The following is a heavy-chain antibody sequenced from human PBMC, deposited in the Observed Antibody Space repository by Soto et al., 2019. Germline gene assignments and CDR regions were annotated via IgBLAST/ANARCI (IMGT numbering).Heavy chain of an antibody. Sequence: GGSLRLSCAASGFTFSTYAMSWVRQAPGKGLEWVSVISSGGTTTYYPDSVKGRFTISRDNSKNTLYLQVNSLRAEDTATYYCARDVGSSGSSRWFDTWGQGTLVTVSS. CDR3: ARDVGSSGSSRWFDT. CDR1: GFTFSTYA. V-gene: IGHV3-23*01. J-gene: IGHJ5*02. CDR2: ISSGGTTT. D-gene: IGHD3-10*01.